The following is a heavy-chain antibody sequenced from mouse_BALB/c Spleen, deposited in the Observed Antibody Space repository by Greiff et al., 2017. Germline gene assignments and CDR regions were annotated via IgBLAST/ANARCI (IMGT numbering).Heavy chain of an antibody. V-gene: IGHV1-87*01. CDR3: AREGNYAMDY. Sequence: VQLQQSGAELARPGASVKLSCKASGYTFTSYWMQWVKQRPGQGLEWIGAIYPGDGDTRYTQKFKGKATLTADKPSSTAYMQLSSLASEDSAVYYCAREGNYAMDYWGQGTSVTVSS. D-gene: IGHD2-14*01. J-gene: IGHJ4*01. CDR1: GYTFTSYW. CDR2: IYPGDGDT.